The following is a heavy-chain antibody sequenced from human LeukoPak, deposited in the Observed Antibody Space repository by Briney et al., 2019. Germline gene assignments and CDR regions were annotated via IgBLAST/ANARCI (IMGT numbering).Heavy chain of an antibody. CDR3: ARAPYCSGGSYPLWCYYGMDV. Sequence: GASVKVSCKASGGTFSSYAISWVRQAPGQGLEWMGRIIPILGIANYAQKFQGRVTITADKSTSTAYMELSSLRSEDTAVYYCARAPYCSGGSYPLWCYYGMDVWGQGTTVTVSS. J-gene: IGHJ6*02. V-gene: IGHV1-69*04. D-gene: IGHD2-15*01. CDR1: GGTFSSYA. CDR2: IIPILGIA.